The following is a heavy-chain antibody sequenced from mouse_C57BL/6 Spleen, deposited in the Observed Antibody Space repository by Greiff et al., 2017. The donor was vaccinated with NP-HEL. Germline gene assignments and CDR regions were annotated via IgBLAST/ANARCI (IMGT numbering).Heavy chain of an antibody. CDR2: IYPGDGDT. D-gene: IGHD1-1*01. Sequence: VQLQQSGPELVKPGASVKISCKASGYAFSSSWMNWVKQRPGKGLEWIGRIYPGDGDTNYNGKFKGKATLTADKSSSTAYMQLSSLTSEDSAVYFCASVGRSTVVDPLDYWGQGTTLTVSS. J-gene: IGHJ2*01. CDR1: GYAFSSSW. CDR3: ASVGRSTVVDPLDY. V-gene: IGHV1-82*01.